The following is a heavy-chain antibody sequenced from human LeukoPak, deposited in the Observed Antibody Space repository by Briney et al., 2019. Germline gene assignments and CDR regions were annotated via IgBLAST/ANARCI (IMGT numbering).Heavy chain of an antibody. Sequence: PGGSLRLSCAASGFTVSSNYMSWVRQAPGKGLEWVSVIYSGGSTYYADSVKGRFTISRDNSKNTLYLQMNSLRAEDTAVYYCARERSNYYYMDVWGKGTTVTVSS. CDR3: ARERSNYYYMDV. V-gene: IGHV3-53*01. CDR1: GFTVSSNY. CDR2: IYSGGST. J-gene: IGHJ6*03. D-gene: IGHD3/OR15-3a*01.